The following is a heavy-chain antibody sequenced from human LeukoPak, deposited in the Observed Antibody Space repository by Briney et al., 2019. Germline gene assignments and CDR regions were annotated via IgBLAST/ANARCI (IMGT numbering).Heavy chain of an antibody. CDR2: ISSSSSYI. CDR1: GFTFSSYS. V-gene: IGHV3-21*01. Sequence: PGGSLRLSCAASGFTFSSYSMDWVRQAPGKGLEWVSSISSSSSYIYYADSVKGRFTISRDNAKNSLYLQMNSLRAEDTAVYYCASNPRGYSYGSENWFDPWGQGTLVTVSS. CDR3: ASNPRGYSYGSENWFDP. D-gene: IGHD5-18*01. J-gene: IGHJ5*02.